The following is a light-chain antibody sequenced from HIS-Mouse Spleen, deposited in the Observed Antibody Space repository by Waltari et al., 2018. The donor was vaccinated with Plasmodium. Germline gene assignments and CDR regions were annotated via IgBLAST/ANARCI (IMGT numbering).Light chain of an antibody. J-gene: IGKJ3*01. V-gene: IGKV3-15*01. CDR1: QSVSSN. Sequence: EIVMTQSPATLSVSPGERATLSCRASQSVSSNLAWYQQKPGQATRLLIYCASTRATGIPARFSCSGCGTEFTLTISSLQSEDFAVYYCQQYNNWPFTFGPGTKVDIK. CDR3: QQYNNWPFT. CDR2: CAS.